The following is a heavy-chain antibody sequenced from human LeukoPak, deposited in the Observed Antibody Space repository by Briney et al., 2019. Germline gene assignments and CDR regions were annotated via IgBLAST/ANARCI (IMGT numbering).Heavy chain of an antibody. V-gene: IGHV1-46*01. CDR3: ARGYCSGGSCHGPDAFDI. J-gene: IGHJ3*02. D-gene: IGHD2-15*01. Sequence: GASVKVSCKASGYTFTSYYMHWVRQAPGQGLEWMGIINPSGGSTSYAQKFQGRVTMTRDTSTSTVYMELSSLRSEDTAVYYCARGYCSGGSCHGPDAFDIWGQGTMVTVSS. CDR1: GYTFTSYY. CDR2: INPSGGST.